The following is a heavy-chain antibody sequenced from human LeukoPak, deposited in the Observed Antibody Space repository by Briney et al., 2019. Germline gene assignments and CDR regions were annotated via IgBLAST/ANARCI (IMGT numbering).Heavy chain of an antibody. CDR2: ISWNSGSI. D-gene: IGHD5-18*01. J-gene: IGHJ5*02. CDR1: GFTFDDYA. Sequence: GGSLRLSCAASGFTFDDYAMHWVRQAPGKGLEWVSGISWNSGSIGYADSVKGRFTISRDNAKNSLYLQMNSLRAEDTALYYCAKDSRGYSYGHVFDPWGQGTLVTVSS. V-gene: IGHV3-9*01. CDR3: AKDSRGYSYGHVFDP.